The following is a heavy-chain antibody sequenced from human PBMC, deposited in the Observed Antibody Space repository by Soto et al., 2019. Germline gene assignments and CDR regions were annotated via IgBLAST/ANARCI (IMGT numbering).Heavy chain of an antibody. V-gene: IGHV3-23*01. CDR1: GFTFNNYA. Sequence: EVQLLESGGGLVQPGGSLRLSCAASGFTFNNYAMTWVRQAPGKGLVWVSAISGGGDTTSYADSVKGRITVSRDGSKNTLYLQMSSLRTEDTALYYCAKGRGGSGSLTPRVDCWGQGTLVTVSS. CDR2: ISGGGDTT. J-gene: IGHJ4*02. CDR3: AKGRGGSGSLTPRVDC. D-gene: IGHD3-10*01.